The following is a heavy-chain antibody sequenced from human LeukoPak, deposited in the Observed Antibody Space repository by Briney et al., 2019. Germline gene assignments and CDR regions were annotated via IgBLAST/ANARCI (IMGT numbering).Heavy chain of an antibody. D-gene: IGHD3-10*01. Sequence: PSETLSLTCNVSGGSISSYYWSWIRQPPGKGLEWIGYIHHSGSTYYNPSLKSRVTISVDTSKNQFSLKLSSVTAADTAVYYCARGKDDYYGSGSYLNWFDPWGQGTLVTVSS. CDR1: GGSISSYY. J-gene: IGHJ5*02. CDR2: IHHSGST. V-gene: IGHV4-59*12. CDR3: ARGKDDYYGSGSYLNWFDP.